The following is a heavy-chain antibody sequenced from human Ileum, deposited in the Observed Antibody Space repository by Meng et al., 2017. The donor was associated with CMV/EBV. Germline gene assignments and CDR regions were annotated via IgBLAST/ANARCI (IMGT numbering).Heavy chain of an antibody. CDR1: AGANSSGSSY. Sequence: GAVPVKPFSPLSLTCTVSAGANSSGSSYWSWTRPAAGKGLEWIGRIYTSGSTNYNPSLKSRVTISVDTSKNQFSLKMSSVTAADTAVYYCARDRHEYDSYFDYWGQGTLVTVSS. CDR3: ARDRHEYDSYFDY. J-gene: IGHJ4*02. CDR2: IYTSGST. V-gene: IGHV4-61*02. D-gene: IGHD3-3*01.